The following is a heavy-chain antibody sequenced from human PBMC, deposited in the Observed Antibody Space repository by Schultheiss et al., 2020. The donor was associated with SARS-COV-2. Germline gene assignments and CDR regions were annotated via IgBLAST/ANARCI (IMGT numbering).Heavy chain of an antibody. J-gene: IGHJ4*02. CDR2: IQQGGSDK. Sequence: GGSLRLSCAASGFTFSSYSMNWVRQAPGKGLEWVANIQQGGSDKHYVNSVKGRFTISRDNAKNSVSLQMNSLGVEDTAVYYCARGPLGYCSSTSCSADFWGQGTLVTVSS. CDR1: GFTFSSYS. V-gene: IGHV3-7*01. D-gene: IGHD2-2*01. CDR3: ARGPLGYCSSTSCSADF.